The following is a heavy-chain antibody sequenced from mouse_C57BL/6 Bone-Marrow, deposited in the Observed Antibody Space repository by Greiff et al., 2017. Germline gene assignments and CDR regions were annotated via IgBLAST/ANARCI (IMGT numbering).Heavy chain of an antibody. CDR2: IDPANGNT. D-gene: IGHD1-1*01. V-gene: IGHV14-3*01. CDR3: ARRDYYGSSLFDY. CDR1: GFNIKDTY. J-gene: IGHJ2*01. Sequence: VQLQQSVAELVRPGASVKLSCTASGFNIKDTYMHWVKQRPEQGLEWIGRIDPANGNTKYAPKFQGKATITADTSSNTAYLQLSSLTSEDTAIYYCARRDYYGSSLFDYWGQGTTLTVSS.